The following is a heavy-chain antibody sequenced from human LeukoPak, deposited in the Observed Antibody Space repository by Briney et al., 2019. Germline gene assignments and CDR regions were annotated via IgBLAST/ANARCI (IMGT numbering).Heavy chain of an antibody. J-gene: IGHJ4*02. D-gene: IGHD3-22*01. CDR1: GGSFSGYY. CDR2: INHSGST. V-gene: IGHV4-34*01. CDR3: ARGCDYDSSGYYENKYYFDY. Sequence: SETLSLTCAVYGGSFSGYYWSWIRQPPGKGLEWIGEINHSGSTNYNPSLKSRVTISVDTSKNQFSLKLSSVTAADTAVYYCARGCDYDSSGYYENKYYFDYWGQGTLVTVSS.